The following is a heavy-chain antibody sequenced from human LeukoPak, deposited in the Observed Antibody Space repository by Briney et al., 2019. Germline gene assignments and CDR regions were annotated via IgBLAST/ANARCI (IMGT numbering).Heavy chain of an antibody. CDR1: GFTFSSYE. Sequence: GGSLRLSCAASGFTFSSYEMNWVRQAPGKGLEWVSYISSSSSTIYYADSEKGRFTISRDNAKNSLYLQMNSLRAEDTAVYYCARDPLLRYFDWLVFDYWGQGTLVTVSS. J-gene: IGHJ4*02. V-gene: IGHV3-48*03. D-gene: IGHD3-9*01. CDR2: ISSSSSTI. CDR3: ARDPLLRYFDWLVFDY.